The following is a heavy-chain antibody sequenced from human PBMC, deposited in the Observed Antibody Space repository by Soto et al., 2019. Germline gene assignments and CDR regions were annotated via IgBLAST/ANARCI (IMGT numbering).Heavy chain of an antibody. CDR3: APVTAARSYYSTEV. J-gene: IGHJ6*02. CDR1: GFAFSSYA. Sequence: PVGSLRLSCAASGFAFSSYAMNCVRHSPGKWLEWVSGIVDSGGRAFYADSVKGRFTISRDNSKNTLYLEMNNLRAEDTAIYYCAPVTAARSYYSTEVWGQGTTVTGSS. V-gene: IGHV3-23*01. CDR2: IVDSGGRA. D-gene: IGHD2-2*01.